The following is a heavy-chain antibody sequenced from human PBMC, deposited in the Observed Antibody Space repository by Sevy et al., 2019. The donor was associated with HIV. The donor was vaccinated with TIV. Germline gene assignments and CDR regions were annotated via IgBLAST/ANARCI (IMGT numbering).Heavy chain of an antibody. D-gene: IGHD6-13*01. CDR3: ATSIAAAGTRYYYYYGMDV. V-gene: IGHV4-59*01. Sequence: SETLSLTCTVSGGSISSYYWRWIRQPPGKGLEWIGYIYYSGSTNYNPSLKSRVTISVDTSKNQFSLKLISVTAADTAVYYCATSIAAAGTRYYYYYGMDVWGQGTTVTVSS. J-gene: IGHJ6*02. CDR1: GGSISSYY. CDR2: IYYSGST.